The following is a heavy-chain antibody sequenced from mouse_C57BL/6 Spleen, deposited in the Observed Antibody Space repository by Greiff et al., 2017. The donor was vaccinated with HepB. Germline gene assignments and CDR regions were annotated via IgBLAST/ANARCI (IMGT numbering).Heavy chain of an antibody. Sequence: VQLQQSGAELVKPGASVKLSCKASGYTFTSYWMQWVKQRPGQGLEWIGEIDPSDSYTNYNQKFKGKATLTVDTSSSTAYMQLSSLTSEDSAVYYCARDNYSNHYFDYWGQGTTLTVSS. D-gene: IGHD2-5*01. J-gene: IGHJ2*01. V-gene: IGHV1-50*01. CDR3: ARDNYSNHYFDY. CDR2: IDPSDSYT. CDR1: GYTFTSYW.